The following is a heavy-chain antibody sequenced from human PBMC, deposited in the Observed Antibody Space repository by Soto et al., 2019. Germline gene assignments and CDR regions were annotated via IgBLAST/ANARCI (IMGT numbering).Heavy chain of an antibody. CDR3: AKGTSMSLSYGSGSARIDY. D-gene: IGHD3-10*01. Sequence: EVQLLESGGGLVQPGGSLRLSCAASGFTFSSYAMSWVRQAPGKGLEWVSAISGSGGSTYYADSVKGRFTISRDNSKNXLXXQMNSLRAEDTAVYYCAKGTSMSLSYGSGSARIDYWGQGTLVTVSS. V-gene: IGHV3-23*01. CDR2: ISGSGGST. CDR1: GFTFSSYA. J-gene: IGHJ4*02.